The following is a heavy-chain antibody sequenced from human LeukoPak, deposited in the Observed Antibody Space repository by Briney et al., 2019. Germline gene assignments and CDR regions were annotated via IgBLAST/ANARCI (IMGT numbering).Heavy chain of an antibody. V-gene: IGHV3-11*04. D-gene: IGHD5-18*01. CDR2: ISSSGSTI. CDR1: GFTSSDYY. Sequence: GGSLRPSCAASGFTSSDYYMSWIRQAPGKGLEWVSYISSSGSTIYYADSVKGRFTISRDNAKNSLYLQMNSLRAEDTAVYYCASGYSYGPFDYWGQGTLVTVSS. J-gene: IGHJ4*02. CDR3: ASGYSYGPFDY.